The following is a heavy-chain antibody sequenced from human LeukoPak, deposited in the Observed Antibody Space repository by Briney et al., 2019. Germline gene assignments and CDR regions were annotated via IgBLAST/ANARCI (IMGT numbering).Heavy chain of an antibody. Sequence: GGSLRLSCAASGFTFSSYAMSWVRQAPGKGLEWVSAISASGGSTYYADSVKGRFTISRDNSKNTLYLQMNSPRAEDTAVYYCANTHGSGSYYNGYWGQGTLVTVSS. D-gene: IGHD3-10*01. CDR3: ANTHGSGSYYNGY. V-gene: IGHV3-23*01. CDR2: ISASGGST. J-gene: IGHJ4*02. CDR1: GFTFSSYA.